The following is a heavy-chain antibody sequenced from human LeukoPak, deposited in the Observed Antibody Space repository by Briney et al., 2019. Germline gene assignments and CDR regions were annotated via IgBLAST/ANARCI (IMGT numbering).Heavy chain of an antibody. D-gene: IGHD4-17*01. V-gene: IGHV3-23*01. CDR1: GFLFSASA. J-gene: IGHJ5*02. CDR3: ATVRYDYGDPVGWFDP. CDR2: ILSTSTT. Sequence: GGSLRLSCAASGFLFSASAMTWVRQAPGKGLEWVSHILSTSTTYYADSMRGRFTISRDNSKNTLYLLMTSLRADDTAVYYCATVRYDYGDPVGWFDPWGQGTLVTVSS.